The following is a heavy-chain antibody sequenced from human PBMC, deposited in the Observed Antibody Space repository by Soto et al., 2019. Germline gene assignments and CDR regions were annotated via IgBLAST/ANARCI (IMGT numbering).Heavy chain of an antibody. V-gene: IGHV3-30*18. J-gene: IGHJ3*02. Sequence: QLMESGGGVVQPGRSLRLSCAASGFTFRTYGMHWVRQAPGKGLEWVAVISDDGKNKYNIASVEGRFTISRDNSKNTLFLQMNGLRTEDTAVYYCAKGGGYTYGTNDAFDIWGPGTMVTVSS. CDR3: AKGGGYTYGTNDAFDI. CDR1: GFTFRTYG. CDR2: ISDDGKNK. D-gene: IGHD5-18*01.